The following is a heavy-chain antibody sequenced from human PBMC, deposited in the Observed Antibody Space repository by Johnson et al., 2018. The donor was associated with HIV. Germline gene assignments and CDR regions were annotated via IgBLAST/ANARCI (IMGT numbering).Heavy chain of an antibody. CDR2: IGWGCFTI. Sequence: VQLVESGGGLVKPGGSLRLSCAASGFTFDHYAMHWVRQGPGKGMGLVAGIGWGCFTIGYVAAAEGPFTISRDDATNSLYLQMHSVRTEDAALYYCAEDRGSSSWLDAFDIWGQGTMVTVSS. D-gene: IGHD6-13*01. CDR1: GFTFDHYA. CDR3: AEDRGSSSWLDAFDI. J-gene: IGHJ3*02. V-gene: IGHV3-9*01.